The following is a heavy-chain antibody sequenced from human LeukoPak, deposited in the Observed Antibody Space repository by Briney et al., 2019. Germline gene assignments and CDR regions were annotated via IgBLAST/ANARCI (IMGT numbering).Heavy chain of an antibody. J-gene: IGHJ4*02. D-gene: IGHD3-22*01. CDR1: GYTFTSYG. CDR2: ISAYNGIT. CDR3: VRDLSYYYDSSGPNDY. Sequence: ASVKVSCKASGYTFTSYGVSWVRQAPGQGLEWMGWISAYNGITNYAQKLQGRVTMTTDTSTGTAYMELRSLRSDDTAVYYCVRDLSYYYDSSGPNDYWGQGTLVTVSS. V-gene: IGHV1-18*01.